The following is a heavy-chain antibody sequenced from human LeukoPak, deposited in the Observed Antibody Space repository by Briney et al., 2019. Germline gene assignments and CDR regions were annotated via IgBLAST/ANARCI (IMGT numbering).Heavy chain of an antibody. CDR3: ARGREELGYCSGGNCYYFDY. J-gene: IGHJ4*02. CDR2: IIPIFGTA. Sequence: GSSVKVSCKASGGTFSSYAISWVRQAPGQGLEWMGGIIPIFGTANYAQKFQGRVTITADESTSTAYMELSSLRSEDTAVYYCARGREELGYCSGGNCYYFDYWGQGTLVTVSS. D-gene: IGHD2-15*01. V-gene: IGHV1-69*01. CDR1: GGTFSSYA.